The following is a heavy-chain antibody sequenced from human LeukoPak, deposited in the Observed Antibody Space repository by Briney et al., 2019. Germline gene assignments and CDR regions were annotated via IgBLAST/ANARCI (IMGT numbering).Heavy chain of an antibody. V-gene: IGHV3-11*04. Sequence: GGSLRLSCAASGFTFSDYYMSWIRQAPGKGLEWVSYISSSGSTIYYVDSVKGRFTISRDNAKNSLYLQMNGLRAEDTAVYYCATYCSSTSCYLGSFDYWGQGTLVTVSS. J-gene: IGHJ4*02. CDR2: ISSSGSTI. CDR3: ATYCSSTSCYLGSFDY. D-gene: IGHD2-2*01. CDR1: GFTFSDYY.